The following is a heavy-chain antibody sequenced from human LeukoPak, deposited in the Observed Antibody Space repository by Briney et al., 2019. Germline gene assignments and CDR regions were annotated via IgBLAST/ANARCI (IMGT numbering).Heavy chain of an antibody. V-gene: IGHV3-64D*06. D-gene: IGHD3-10*01. CDR2: ISSNGGST. CDR1: GFTFSRYA. J-gene: IGHJ4*02. Sequence: GGSLRLSCSASGFTFSRYAMHWVRQAPGKGLEYVSAISSNGGSTYYADSVKGRFTISRDNSENTLYLQMSSLRAEDTAVYYCVKDGSGSYYTYYFDYWGQGTLVTVSS. CDR3: VKDGSGSYYTYYFDY.